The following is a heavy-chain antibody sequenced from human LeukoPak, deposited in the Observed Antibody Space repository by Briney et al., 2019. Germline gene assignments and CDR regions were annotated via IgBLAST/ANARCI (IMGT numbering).Heavy chain of an antibody. Sequence: GASVNVSCKASGYTFTSYGISWVRQAPGQGLEWMGWISAYNGNTNYAQKFQGRVTITADKSTSTAYMELSSLRSEDTAVYYCARDMGDGGYNYGMDVGGQGTTVTVS. CDR2: ISAYNGNT. CDR1: GYTFTSYG. D-gene: IGHD3-10*01. V-gene: IGHV1-18*01. CDR3: ARDMGDGGYNYGMDV. J-gene: IGHJ6*02.